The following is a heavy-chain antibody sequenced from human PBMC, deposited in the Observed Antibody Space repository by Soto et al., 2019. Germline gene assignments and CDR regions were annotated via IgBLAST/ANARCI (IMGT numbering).Heavy chain of an antibody. CDR1: GGTFGRYT. CDR2: IIPILETA. D-gene: IGHD3-10*01. J-gene: IGHJ6*04. Sequence: QVQLVQSGAEVKKPGSSVKVSCKASGGTFGRYTLSWVRQAPGQGLEWMGWIIPILETANYARRFQGRLTITADTSTGTAYMDLRGLKSDDTGVYYCARGGKLGGDWDVWGKGTPVTVSS. V-gene: IGHV1-69*08. CDR3: ARGGKLGGDWDV.